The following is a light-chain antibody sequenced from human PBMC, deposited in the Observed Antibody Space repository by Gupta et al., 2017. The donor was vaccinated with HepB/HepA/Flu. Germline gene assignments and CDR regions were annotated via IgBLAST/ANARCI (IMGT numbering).Light chain of an antibody. J-gene: IGKJ4*01. CDR1: QSVSSSY. CDR3: QQDCSSPLT. V-gene: IGKV3D-20*01. CDR2: DAS. Sequence: EIVLTQSPATLSLSPGERATLSCGASQSVSSSYLAWYQQKPGRTPRLLLYDASSSVTGIPDTFSGSGSATDFTLTIIRLVPEDFAVSYCQQDCSSPLTFGGGTKVEIK.